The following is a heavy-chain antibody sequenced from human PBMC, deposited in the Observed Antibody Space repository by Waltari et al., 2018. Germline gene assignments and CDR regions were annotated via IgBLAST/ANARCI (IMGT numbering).Heavy chain of an antibody. CDR2: CSGNSGRV. V-gene: IGHV3-9*01. CDR1: GFTFDQYA. D-gene: IGHD6-19*01. Sequence: EVQLVESGGGSVQPGGSLRLSCAASGFTFDQYAMHLVRQVPGKGLEGGWGCSGNSGRVDYADSVKGRFTSSRDNAKNSVHLQMYNLRTEDTGLYYCAKDNEQWPHAFDHWGQGTPVTVSS. J-gene: IGHJ4*02. CDR3: AKDNEQWPHAFDH.